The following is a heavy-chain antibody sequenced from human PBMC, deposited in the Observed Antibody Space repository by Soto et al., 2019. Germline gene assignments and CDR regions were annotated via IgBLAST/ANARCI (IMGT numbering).Heavy chain of an antibody. CDR3: ARDGHGMDV. Sequence: SETLSLTCTVSGGSVSTGSYYWSWIRQPPGKGXXWXGKXXXXXSXXXNPSLRNRVTMSVDTSKDQFSLTLTSVTAADTAVYYCARDGHGMDVWGQGTTVTVSS. CDR2: XXXXXSX. V-gene: IGHV4-61*01. J-gene: IGHJ6*02. CDR1: GGSVSTGSYY.